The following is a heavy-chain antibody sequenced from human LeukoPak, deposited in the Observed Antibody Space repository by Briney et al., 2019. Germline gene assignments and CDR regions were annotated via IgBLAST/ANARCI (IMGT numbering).Heavy chain of an antibody. J-gene: IGHJ3*01. D-gene: IGHD5-24*01. CDR1: GYTFTGYY. Sequence: GASVKVSCKASGYTFTGYYMHWVRQAPGQGLEWMGWINPNSGGTNYAQKFQGRVTMTRDTSISTAYMELSRLRSDDTAVYYCASGDGYNFPDPVGGDAFDVWGQGTMVTVSS. CDR3: ASGDGYNFPDPVGGDAFDV. CDR2: INPNSGGT. V-gene: IGHV1-2*02.